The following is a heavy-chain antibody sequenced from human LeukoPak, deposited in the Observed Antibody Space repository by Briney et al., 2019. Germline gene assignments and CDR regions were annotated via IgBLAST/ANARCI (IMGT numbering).Heavy chain of an antibody. Sequence: GGSLRLSCAASGFTFSTYAMSWVRQAPGKGLEWVSTISDSGANTYYADSVRGRFTISRDNSKNTLYLQKNSLRADDTAIYYCAKSMALQWRGFFDLWGRGTHVTVSS. D-gene: IGHD6-19*01. CDR1: GFTFSTYA. CDR3: AKSMALQWRGFFDL. V-gene: IGHV3-23*01. CDR2: ISDSGANT. J-gene: IGHJ2*01.